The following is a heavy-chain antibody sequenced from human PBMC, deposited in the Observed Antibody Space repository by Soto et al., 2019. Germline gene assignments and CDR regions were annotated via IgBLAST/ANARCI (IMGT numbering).Heavy chain of an antibody. V-gene: IGHV1-18*01. CDR1: GYTFTSYG. J-gene: IGHJ4*02. D-gene: IGHD6-13*01. CDR2: ISAYNGNT. Sequence: ALVKVSRKASGYTFTSYGISWVRQAPGQGLEWMGWISAYNGNTNYAQKLQGRVTMTTDTSTSTAYMELRSLRSDDTAVYYCATIVAAAHFDYWGQGTLVTVSS. CDR3: ATIVAAAHFDY.